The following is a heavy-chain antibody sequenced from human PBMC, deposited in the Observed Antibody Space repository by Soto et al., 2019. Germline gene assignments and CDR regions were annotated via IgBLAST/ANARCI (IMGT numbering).Heavy chain of an antibody. J-gene: IGHJ5*02. D-gene: IGHD2-2*01. Sequence: PSETLSLTCTVSGGSISSSSYYWGWIRQPPGKGLEWIGSIYYSGSTYYNPSLKSRVTISVDTSKNQFSLKLSSVTAADTAVYYCSGQGRVVVGPAASNWFDPWGQGTLVNVSS. V-gene: IGHV4-39*01. CDR3: SGQGRVVVGPAASNWFDP. CDR1: GGSISSSSYY. CDR2: IYYSGST.